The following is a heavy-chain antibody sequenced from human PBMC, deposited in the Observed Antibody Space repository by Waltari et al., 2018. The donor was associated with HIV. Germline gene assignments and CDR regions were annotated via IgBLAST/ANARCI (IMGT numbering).Heavy chain of an antibody. CDR1: GFHSTSSW. D-gene: IGHD3-10*01. CDR2: INSDGSSI. Sequence: EVQLVESGGNLVQPGGSLRLSCAVHGFHSTSSWMHWVRQAPGKGLAWVSRINSDGSSIRYVDSVKGRFTISRDNAKNTLYLQMNSLRDEDTAVYYCAKEAGDRGYFQHWGQGTLVTVSS. CDR3: AKEAGDRGYFQH. V-gene: IGHV3-74*01. J-gene: IGHJ1*01.